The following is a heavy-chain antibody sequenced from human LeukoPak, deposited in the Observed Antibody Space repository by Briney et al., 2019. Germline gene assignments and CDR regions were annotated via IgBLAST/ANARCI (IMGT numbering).Heavy chain of an antibody. D-gene: IGHD3-22*01. CDR3: AMGGYYDSSGYRL. J-gene: IGHJ4*02. Sequence: GGSLRLSCAASGFTFDDYTMHWVRQAPGKGLEWVSLISWDGGSTYYADSVKGRFTISRDNSKNSLYLQMNSLRTEDTALYYCAMGGYYDSSGYRLWGQGTLVTVSS. CDR1: GFTFDDYT. CDR2: ISWDGGST. V-gene: IGHV3-43*01.